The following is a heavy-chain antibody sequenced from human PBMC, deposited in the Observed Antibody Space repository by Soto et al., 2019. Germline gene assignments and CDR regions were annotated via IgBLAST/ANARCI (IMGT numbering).Heavy chain of an antibody. Sequence: PGESLKISCKGSGYSFTSYWIGWVRQMPGKGLEWMGIIYPGDSDTRYSPSFQGQVTISADKSISTAYLQWSSLKASDTAMYYWARHGIYDFWSGYSYNYYYYGMDVWGQGTTVTVSS. CDR2: IYPGDSDT. D-gene: IGHD3-3*01. V-gene: IGHV5-51*01. CDR3: ARHGIYDFWSGYSYNYYYYGMDV. CDR1: GYSFTSYW. J-gene: IGHJ6*02.